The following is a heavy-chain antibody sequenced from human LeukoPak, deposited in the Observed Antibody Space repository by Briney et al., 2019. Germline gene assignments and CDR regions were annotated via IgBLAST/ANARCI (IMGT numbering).Heavy chain of an antibody. Sequence: SETLSLTCTVSGVSISSSSYYWGWIRQPPGKGLEWIGSIYYSGRTLYNPSLKSRVTISVDTSKNQFALKLSSVTAADTALYYCARDPGYYYDSRESYFDQWGQGTLVTVSS. J-gene: IGHJ4*02. CDR2: IYYSGRT. CDR1: GVSISSSSYY. D-gene: IGHD3-22*01. CDR3: ARDPGYYYDSRESYFDQ. V-gene: IGHV4-39*06.